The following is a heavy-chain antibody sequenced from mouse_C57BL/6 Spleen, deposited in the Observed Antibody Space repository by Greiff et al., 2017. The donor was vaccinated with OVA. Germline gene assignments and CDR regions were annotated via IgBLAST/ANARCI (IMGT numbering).Heavy chain of an antibody. CDR2: ISSGGSYT. CDR3: ARPLYYSNYWFAY. D-gene: IGHD2-5*01. CDR1: GFTFSSYG. Sequence: EVHLVESGGDLVKPGGSLKLSCAASGFTFSSYGMSWVRQTPDKRLEWVATISSGGSYTYYPDSVKGRFTISRDNAKNTLYLQMSSLKSEDTAMDYCARPLYYSNYWFAYWGQGTLVTVSA. J-gene: IGHJ3*01. V-gene: IGHV5-6*01.